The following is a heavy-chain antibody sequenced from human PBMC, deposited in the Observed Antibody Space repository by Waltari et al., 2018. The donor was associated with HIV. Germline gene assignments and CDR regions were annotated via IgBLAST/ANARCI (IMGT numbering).Heavy chain of an antibody. Sequence: QLQLQESGPGLVKPSETLSLTCTVSGGSIRSSSYYWGWIRQPPGKGLEWIGSIYYSGSNCYNPALKSRVTISVDTSKNQFSLKLSSVTAADTAVYYCARHAVGANFDYWGQGTLVTVSS. CDR3: ARHAVGANFDY. CDR1: GGSIRSSSYY. CDR2: IYYSGSN. D-gene: IGHD1-26*01. J-gene: IGHJ4*02. V-gene: IGHV4-39*01.